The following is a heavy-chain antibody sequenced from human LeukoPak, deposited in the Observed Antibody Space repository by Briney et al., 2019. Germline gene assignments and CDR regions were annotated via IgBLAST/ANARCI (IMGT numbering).Heavy chain of an antibody. CDR2: IYYSGST. CDR3: ARTTEGGYSYGYFYYYYMDV. CDR1: GGSISTGSHY. D-gene: IGHD5-18*01. J-gene: IGHJ6*03. V-gene: IGHV4-61*01. Sequence: SETLSLTCTVSGGSISTGSHYWNWIRQPPGKGLEWIGYIYYSGSTNYKSSLKSRVTISVDTSKNQFSLKLSSVTAADTAVYYCARTTEGGYSYGYFYYYYMDVWGKGTTVTISS.